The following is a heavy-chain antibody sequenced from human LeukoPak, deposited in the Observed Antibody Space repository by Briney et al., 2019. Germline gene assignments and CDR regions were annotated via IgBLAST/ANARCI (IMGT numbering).Heavy chain of an antibody. V-gene: IGHV3-23*01. D-gene: IGHD6-13*01. CDR2: ISGSGGST. CDR1: GFTFSSYA. Sequence: PGGSLRLSCAASGFTFSSYAMSWARQAPGKGLEWVSAISGSGGSTYYADSVKGRFTISRDNSKNTLYLQMSSLRAEDTAVYYCAKLAYSSSWYLDYWGQGTLVTVSS. J-gene: IGHJ4*02. CDR3: AKLAYSSSWYLDY.